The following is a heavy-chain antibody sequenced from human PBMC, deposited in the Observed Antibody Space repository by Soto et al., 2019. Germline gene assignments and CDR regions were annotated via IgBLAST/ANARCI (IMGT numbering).Heavy chain of an antibody. CDR1: GYTFTSYG. CDR2: ISAYNGNT. J-gene: IGHJ3*02. V-gene: IGHV1-18*01. Sequence: QVQLVQSGAEVKKPGASVKVSCKASGYTFTSYGISWVRQAPGQGLEWMGWISAYNGNTNYAQKLQGRVTMTTDTSTSTAYRELRSLRSDDTAVYYCASDRTAVAGTNDAFDIWGQGTMVTVSS. CDR3: ASDRTAVAGTNDAFDI. D-gene: IGHD6-19*01.